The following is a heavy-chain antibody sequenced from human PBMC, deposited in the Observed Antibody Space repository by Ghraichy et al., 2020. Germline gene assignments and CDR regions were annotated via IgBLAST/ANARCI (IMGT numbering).Heavy chain of an antibody. CDR1: GGSFSGYY. CDR2: INHSGST. J-gene: IGHJ5*02. CDR3: ARRRITMIVVVRQYNWFDP. V-gene: IGHV4-34*01. D-gene: IGHD3-22*01. Sequence: SETLSLTCAVYGGSFSGYYWSWIRQPPGKGLEWIGEINHSGSTNYNPSLKSRVTISVDTSKNQFSLKLSSVTAADTAVYYCARRRITMIVVVRQYNWFDPWGQGTLVTVSS.